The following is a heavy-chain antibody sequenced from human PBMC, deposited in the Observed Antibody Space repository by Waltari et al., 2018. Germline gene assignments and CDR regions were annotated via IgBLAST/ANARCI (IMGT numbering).Heavy chain of an antibody. D-gene: IGHD3-16*02. V-gene: IGHV4-34*02. Sequence: QVQLQQWGAGLLNTSETLSLTCAVYGGSFSGYLWNWVRQSAGKGLEWIGEINDGGGTNYNPSLKSRVTISLDTSKNQLSLKLSSLTAADTAIYYCTREVIADRAAYDLWGQGTMVTVSS. CDR3: TREVIADRAAYDL. CDR2: INDGGGT. CDR1: GGSFSGYL. J-gene: IGHJ3*01.